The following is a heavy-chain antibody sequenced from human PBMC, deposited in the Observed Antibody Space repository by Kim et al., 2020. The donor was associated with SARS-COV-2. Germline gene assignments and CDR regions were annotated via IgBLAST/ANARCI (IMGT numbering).Heavy chain of an antibody. V-gene: IGHV3-11*04. Sequence: GGSLRLSCAASGFTFSDYYMSWIRQAPGKGLEWVSYISSSGSTIYYADSVKGRFTISRDNAKNSLYLQMNSLRAEDTAVYYCARSLDYYDSSGSINGANAFAIWGQGTMVAVSS. J-gene: IGHJ3*02. CDR1: GFTFSDYY. CDR2: ISSSGSTI. CDR3: ARSLDYYDSSGSINGANAFAI. D-gene: IGHD3-22*01.